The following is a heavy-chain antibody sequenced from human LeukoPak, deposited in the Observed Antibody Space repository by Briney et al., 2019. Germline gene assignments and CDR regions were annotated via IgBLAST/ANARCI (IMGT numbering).Heavy chain of an antibody. CDR3: AKVPYPRIAAAAYNWFDP. CDR2: ISGSGGGI. D-gene: IGHD6-13*01. CDR1: GFTFNNYA. J-gene: IGHJ5*02. V-gene: IGHV3-23*01. Sequence: GGSLRLSCAVSGFTFNNYAMRWVRQAPEKGLEWVSVISGSGGGIDYADSVKGRFTISRDNSKNTLYLQMNSLRAEDTAVYYCAKVPYPRIAAAAYNWFDPWGQGTLVTVSS.